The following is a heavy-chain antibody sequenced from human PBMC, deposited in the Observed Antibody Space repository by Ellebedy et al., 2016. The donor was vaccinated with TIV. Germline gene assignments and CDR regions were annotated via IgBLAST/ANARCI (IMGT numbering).Heavy chain of an antibody. Sequence: PGGSLRLSCAASGFTFSSYAMRWVRQAPGKGLEWVSAISGSGGRTDYADSVKGRFTISRDNSRNTLYLQMNSLRAEDTAVYYCAKDRRCSGCQAVPCFDYWGQGTLVTVSS. CDR3: AKDRRCSGCQAVPCFDY. D-gene: IGHD6-19*01. CDR1: GFTFSSYA. J-gene: IGHJ4*02. CDR2: ISGSGGRT. V-gene: IGHV3-23*01.